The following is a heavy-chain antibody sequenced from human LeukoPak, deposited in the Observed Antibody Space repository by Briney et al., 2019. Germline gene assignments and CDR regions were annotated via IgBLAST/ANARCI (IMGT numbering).Heavy chain of an antibody. CDR1: GFTFSSYA. CDR2: TSASGGST. V-gene: IGHV3-23*01. J-gene: IGHJ4*02. D-gene: IGHD3-10*01. Sequence: GGSLRLSCAASGFTFSSYAMTWVRQAPGKGLEWDSATSASGGSTYYADSVKGRFTLSRDTSKSTLYLQMNSLRAEDTAGYYCAKGSTMLRGVIDYWGQGTLVTVSS. CDR3: AKGSTMLRGVIDY.